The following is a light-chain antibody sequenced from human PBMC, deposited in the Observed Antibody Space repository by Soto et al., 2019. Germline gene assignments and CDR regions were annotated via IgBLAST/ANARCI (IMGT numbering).Light chain of an antibody. Sequence: QSVLTQPPSASGTPGQRVTISCSGSSSNIGSNYVYWYQQLPGTAPKLLIYRNNQRPSGVPDRFSGSKSGTSASLAISGFRSEDEADYYCAAWDDSPQYVFGTGTKVTVL. V-gene: IGLV1-47*01. CDR2: RNN. CDR3: AAWDDSPQYV. J-gene: IGLJ1*01. CDR1: SSNIGSNY.